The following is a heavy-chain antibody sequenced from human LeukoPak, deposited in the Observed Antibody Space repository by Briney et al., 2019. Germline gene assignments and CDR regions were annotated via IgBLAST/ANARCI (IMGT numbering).Heavy chain of an antibody. J-gene: IGHJ4*02. D-gene: IGHD3-22*01. Sequence: SVKVSCKASGGTFSSYAISWVRQAPGQGLEWMGGIIPIFGTANYAQKFQGRVTITADKSTSTAYMELSSLRSEDTAVYYCARLLSYYDSSGSDYWGQGTLVTVSS. V-gene: IGHV1-69*06. CDR3: ARLLSYYDSSGSDY. CDR1: GGTFSSYA. CDR2: IIPIFGTA.